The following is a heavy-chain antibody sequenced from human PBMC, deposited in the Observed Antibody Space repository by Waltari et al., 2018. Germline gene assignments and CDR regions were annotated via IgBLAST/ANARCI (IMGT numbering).Heavy chain of an antibody. CDR3: ARQSIVVLPYGMDV. CDR1: GGTFSSYA. D-gene: IGHD1-26*01. J-gene: IGHJ6*02. CDR2: ISPIFSTA. V-gene: IGHV1-69*05. Sequence: QVQLVQSGAEVKKPGSSVKVSCKASGGTFSSYAISCVRQAPGQGLEWMGGISPIFSTANYAQKFKGRVTITTDESTSTAYMELSSLRSEDTAVYYCARQSIVVLPYGMDVWGQGTTVTVSS.